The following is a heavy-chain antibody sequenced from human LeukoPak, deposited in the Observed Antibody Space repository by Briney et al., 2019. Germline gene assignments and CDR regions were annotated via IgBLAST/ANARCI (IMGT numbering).Heavy chain of an antibody. CDR1: GFTFSSYA. Sequence: GGSLRLSCAASGFTFSSYAMHWVRQAPGKGLEWVAVISYDGSNKYYADSVKGRFTISRDNSKNTLYLQMNSLRAEDTAVYYCARSSIAVAGRYDAFDIWGQGTMVTVSS. CDR2: ISYDGSNK. J-gene: IGHJ3*02. CDR3: ARSSIAVAGRYDAFDI. D-gene: IGHD6-19*01. V-gene: IGHV3-30-3*01.